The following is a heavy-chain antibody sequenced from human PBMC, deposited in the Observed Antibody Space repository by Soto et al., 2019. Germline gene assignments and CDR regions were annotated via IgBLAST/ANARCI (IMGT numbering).Heavy chain of an antibody. CDR2: IYYIAGP. Sequence: RSLTCSVSGDSVSNGDYSWSWIRQPPGKGLEWIGYIYYIAGPYYNPSLQSRVTISMDTSKNQVSLNLTSVTAADTALYFCARAPHQDYGHSYYYHALEAWGPGLTVTVSS. CDR3: ARAPHQDYGHSYYYHALEA. V-gene: IGHV4-30-4*01. CDR1: GDSVSNGDYS. J-gene: IGHJ6*02. D-gene: IGHD4-17*01.